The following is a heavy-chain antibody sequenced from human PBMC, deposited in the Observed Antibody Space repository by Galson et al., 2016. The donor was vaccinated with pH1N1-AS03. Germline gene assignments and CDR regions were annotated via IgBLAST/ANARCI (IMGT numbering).Heavy chain of an antibody. D-gene: IGHD4-11*01. Sequence: SLRLSCAASGFTFSNYWMYWVRQVPGKGLMWVSGIKSDAYDTRYADSVKGRFTILRDNAENSLYLQMNSLRDEDTAVCYCARDRAYTSFDYWGQGILVTVSS. CDR3: ARDRAYTSFDY. CDR1: GFTFSNYW. J-gene: IGHJ4*02. CDR2: IKSDAYDT. V-gene: IGHV3-74*01.